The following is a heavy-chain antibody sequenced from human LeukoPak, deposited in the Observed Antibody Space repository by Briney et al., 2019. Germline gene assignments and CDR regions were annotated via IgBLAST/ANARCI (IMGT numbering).Heavy chain of an antibody. CDR2: IYSTGIT. V-gene: IGHV4-4*07. D-gene: IGHD1-26*01. CDR3: ARTSATGATYFDY. J-gene: IGHJ4*02. CDR1: RGSMNNYY. Sequence: SETLSLTCTVSRGSMNNYYWSWMRQPAGKGLEWIGRIYSTGITHYNPTLKSRVTLSVDTSKSQFSLNLSSVTAADAAVYYCARTSATGATYFDYWGQGTLVTVSS.